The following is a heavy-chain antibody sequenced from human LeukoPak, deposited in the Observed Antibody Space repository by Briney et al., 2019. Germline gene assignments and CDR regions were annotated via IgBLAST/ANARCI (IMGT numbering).Heavy chain of an antibody. J-gene: IGHJ4*02. Sequence: SETLSLTCTVSGGSISSGSYYWSWIRQPAGKGLEWIGRIYPSGSTNYNPSLKSRVTMSVDTSNNQFSLKLSSVTAADTAVYYCASTEYAFDYWGQGTLVTVSS. V-gene: IGHV4-61*02. CDR3: ASTEYAFDY. D-gene: IGHD4-11*01. CDR2: IYPSGST. CDR1: GGSISSGSYY.